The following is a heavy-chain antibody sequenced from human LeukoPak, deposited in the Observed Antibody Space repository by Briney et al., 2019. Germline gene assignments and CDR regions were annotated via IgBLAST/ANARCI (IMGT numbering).Heavy chain of an antibody. V-gene: IGHV3-23*01. D-gene: IGHD3-10*01. CDR1: GFTFSSHG. Sequence: GGSLRLSCAASGFTFSSHGMNWVRQAPGKGLEWVSGISPSGGITYYTDSVKGRFTISRDNSKNTVSLQMNSLRGEDTAVYYCATSGSYYNQYFQHWGQGTLVTVSS. J-gene: IGHJ1*01. CDR3: ATSGSYYNQYFQH. CDR2: ISPSGGIT.